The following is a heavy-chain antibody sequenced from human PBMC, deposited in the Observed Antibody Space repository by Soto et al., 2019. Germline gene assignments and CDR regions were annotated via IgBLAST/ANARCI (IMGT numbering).Heavy chain of an antibody. CDR1: GYTFTAYY. CDR2: IHPNSGDT. D-gene: IGHD5-12*01. CDR3: AIAGLTTLELATTF. V-gene: IGHV1-2*02. Sequence: QVQLVQSGAEVKKPGASVKVSCKASGYTFTAYYIHWVRQAPGQGLEWMGWIHPNSGDTRFAQKFQGRVTMTRDTSITTAYMELSSLTSDDTAVYHCAIAGLTTLELATTFWGQGTLVTVSS. J-gene: IGHJ4*01.